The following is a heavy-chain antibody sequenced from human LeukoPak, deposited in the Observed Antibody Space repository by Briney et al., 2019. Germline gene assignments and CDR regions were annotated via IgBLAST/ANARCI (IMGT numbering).Heavy chain of an antibody. V-gene: IGHV3-48*03. D-gene: IGHD3-10*01. J-gene: IGHJ3*02. CDR3: ARSSGLGHAAFAI. CDR2: ISSVGGTI. CDR1: GFTFSGYE. Sequence: QPGGSLRLTCAASGFTFSGYEMNWVRQAPGKGLEWVSYISSVGGTIYYADSVKGRFTISRDNAKDSVYLQMNSLRVEDTAVYYCARSSGLGHAAFAIWGQGTMVTVSS.